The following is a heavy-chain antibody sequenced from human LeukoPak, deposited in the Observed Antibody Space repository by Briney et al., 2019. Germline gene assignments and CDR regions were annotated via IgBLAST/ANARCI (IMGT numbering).Heavy chain of an antibody. CDR1: GFTFSSYG. D-gene: IGHD6-13*01. J-gene: IGHJ4*02. Sequence: PGRSLRLSCAASGFTFSSYGMHWVRQAPGKGLEWVAVIWYDGSNKYYADSVKGRFTIYRDNSKNTLYLQMNSLRAEDTAVYYCAKDLKYSSSWYVRGFDYWGQGTLVTVSS. V-gene: IGHV3-33*06. CDR2: IWYDGSNK. CDR3: AKDLKYSSSWYVRGFDY.